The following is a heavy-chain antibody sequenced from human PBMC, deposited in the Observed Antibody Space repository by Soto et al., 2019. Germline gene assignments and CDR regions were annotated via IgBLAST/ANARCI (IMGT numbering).Heavy chain of an antibody. V-gene: IGHV3-7*03. CDR1: GFSFGDSW. CDR3: ARLHRSPDY. CDR2: IKPDGTQT. J-gene: IGHJ4*02. Sequence: PGGSLRLSCAASGFSFGDSWMTLVRQAPGKGLEWVAMIKPDGTQTFYVDSVKGRFTISRDNAKNSLYLLMNSVRAEDTAVYYCARLHRSPDYLGQGALVTVSS.